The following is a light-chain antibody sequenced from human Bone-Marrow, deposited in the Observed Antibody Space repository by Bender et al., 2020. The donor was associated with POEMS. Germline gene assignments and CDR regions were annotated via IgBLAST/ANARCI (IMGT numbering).Light chain of an antibody. V-gene: IGLV3-1*01. Sequence: SYELTQTTSVSVSPGQTVTITCSGEALGDKFASWYQQKPGQAPLLIIYEDNKRPSGTPERFSASNSGDAASLTISGTQAVDEADYYCQAWDNDNVIFGGGTKLTVL. CDR2: EDN. J-gene: IGLJ2*01. CDR3: QAWDNDNVI. CDR1: ALGDKF.